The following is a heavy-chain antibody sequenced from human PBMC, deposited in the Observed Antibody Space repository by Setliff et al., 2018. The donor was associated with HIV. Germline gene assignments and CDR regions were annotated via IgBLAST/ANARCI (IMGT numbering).Heavy chain of an antibody. CDR2: IYHSGST. CDR3: ATVSGYYWQYFDY. V-gene: IGHV4-38-2*01. CDR1: GYSISSGYY. J-gene: IGHJ4*02. D-gene: IGHD3-22*01. Sequence: SETLSLTCAVSGYSISSGYYWGWIRQPPGKGLEWLGHIYHSGSTSYNPSLKSRATISVDTSKNQFSLMLSSVTAADTAVYYCATVSGYYWQYFDYWGPGTLVTVSS.